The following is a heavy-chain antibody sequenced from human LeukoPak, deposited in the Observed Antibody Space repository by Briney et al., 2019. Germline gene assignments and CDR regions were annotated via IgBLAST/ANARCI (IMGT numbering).Heavy chain of an antibody. CDR1: GYTFTSYD. CDR3: ARGRGIALAGPVRY. V-gene: IGHV1-8*01. J-gene: IGHJ4*02. CDR2: MNPNSGNT. D-gene: IGHD6-19*01. Sequence: GASVTVSCKASGYTFTSYDINWVRQATGQGLEWMGWMNPNSGNTGYAQKFQGRVTMTRNTSISTAYMELSSLRSEDTAVYYCARGRGIALAGPVRYWGQGTLVTVSS.